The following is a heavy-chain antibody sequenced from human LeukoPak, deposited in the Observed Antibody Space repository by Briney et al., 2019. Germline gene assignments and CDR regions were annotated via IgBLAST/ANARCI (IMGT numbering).Heavy chain of an antibody. J-gene: IGHJ4*02. V-gene: IGHV4-4*02. CDR1: GGSISNGNW. CDR3: ARGQWLPVFDF. Sequence: PSETLSLTCGVSGGSISNGNWWSWVRQPPGKGLEWIGEIYRTGSANYNPSLKSRVTISVDKSKNQFSLSLNSVTAADTAVYYCARGQWLPVFDFWGQGTLVTVSS. CDR2: IYRTGSA. D-gene: IGHD3-22*01.